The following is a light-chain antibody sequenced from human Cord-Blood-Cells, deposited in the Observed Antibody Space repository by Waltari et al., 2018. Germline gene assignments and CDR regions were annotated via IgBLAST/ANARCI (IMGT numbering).Light chain of an antibody. Sequence: QSALTQPASVSGSPGQSITISCTGTISDVGSYNLVSWYQQHPGKAPKLMIYEGSKRPSGVSNRFSGSKSGNTASLTISGLQAEDEADYYCCSYAGSTVFGGGTKLTVL. J-gene: IGLJ3*02. CDR3: CSYAGSTV. V-gene: IGLV2-23*01. CDR1: ISDVGSYNL. CDR2: EGS.